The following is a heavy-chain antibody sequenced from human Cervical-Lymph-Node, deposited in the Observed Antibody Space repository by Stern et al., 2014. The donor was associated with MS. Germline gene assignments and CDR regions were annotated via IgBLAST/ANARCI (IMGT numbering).Heavy chain of an antibody. J-gene: IGHJ4*02. CDR3: ARLESALGGY. CDR2: IYPGDSDT. V-gene: IGHV5-51*01. CDR1: GYSFTSYW. D-gene: IGHD3-16*01. Sequence: EVQLVESGAKMKKAGESLKISCKGSGYSFTSYWIGWVRQMPGKGLEWMGIIYPGDSDTRYRPSFQGQVTISADKSTSTAYLQWNSLKASDTAMYFCARLESALGGYWGQGTLVTVSS.